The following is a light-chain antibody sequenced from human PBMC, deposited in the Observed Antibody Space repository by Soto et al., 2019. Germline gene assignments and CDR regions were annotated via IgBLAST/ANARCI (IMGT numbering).Light chain of an antibody. CDR3: QQYNSYSLT. V-gene: IGKV1-5*03. CDR1: QTISSW. J-gene: IGKJ1*01. Sequence: DIQMTQSPSALSASVGDRVTITCRASQTISSWLAWYQQKPGEAPRLLIYQASSLETEVPSRFSGSGSGTEFTLTISSLQPGDFAAYCCQQYNSYSLTFGQGTKVDIK. CDR2: QAS.